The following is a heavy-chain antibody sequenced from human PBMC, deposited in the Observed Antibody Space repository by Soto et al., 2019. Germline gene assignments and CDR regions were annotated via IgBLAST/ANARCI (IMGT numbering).Heavy chain of an antibody. CDR3: ARGRVEDTAMVWDSYPPYGMDV. Sequence: EVQLVESGGGLVQPGGSLRLSCAASGFTVSSNYMSWVRQAPGKGLEWVSVIYSGGSTYYADSVKGRFTISRHNSKNTLYLQMNSLRAEDTAVYYCARGRVEDTAMVWDSYPPYGMDVWGQGTTVTVSS. CDR2: IYSGGST. V-gene: IGHV3-53*04. CDR1: GFTVSSNY. D-gene: IGHD5-18*01. J-gene: IGHJ6*02.